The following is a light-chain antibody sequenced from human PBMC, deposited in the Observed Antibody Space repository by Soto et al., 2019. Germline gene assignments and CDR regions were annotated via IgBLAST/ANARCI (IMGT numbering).Light chain of an antibody. V-gene: IGLV2-23*01. CDR1: STNVGSSNF. J-gene: IGLJ2*01. CDR2: DGS. CDR3: CSYAGTNTWV. Sequence: QSVLTQPASVSGSPGQSITISCTGTSTNVGSSNFVSWYQQYPGKAPRLVIYDGSKRPSGVSIRFSGSKSGNTASLTISGLQTEDEADCYCCSYAGTNTWVFGGGTKLTVL.